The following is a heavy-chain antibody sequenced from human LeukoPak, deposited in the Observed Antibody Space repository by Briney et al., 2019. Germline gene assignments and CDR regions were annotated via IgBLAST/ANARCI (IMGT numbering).Heavy chain of an antibody. CDR2: INPSGGST. D-gene: IGHD3-3*01. Sequence: ASVKVSCKASGYTFTGYYMHWVRQAPGQGLEWMGIINPSGGSTSYAQKFQGRVTITADRSTSTAYMQLSSLRSEDTAIYYCARGGIFGVVPTYFYYSMDVWGRGTTVTVSS. J-gene: IGHJ6*03. CDR1: GYTFTGYY. V-gene: IGHV1-46*01. CDR3: ARGGIFGVVPTYFYYSMDV.